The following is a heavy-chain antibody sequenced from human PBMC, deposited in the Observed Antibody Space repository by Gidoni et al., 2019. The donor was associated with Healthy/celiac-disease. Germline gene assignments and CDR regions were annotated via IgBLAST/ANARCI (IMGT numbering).Heavy chain of an antibody. CDR2: ISSSSSYT. CDR3: ARVAVAGSAEYFQH. CDR1: GFTFSDYY. D-gene: IGHD6-19*01. V-gene: IGHV3-11*06. Sequence: QVQLVESGGGLVKPGGSLRLSCAASGFTFSDYYMSWIRQAPGKGLEWVSYISSSSSYTNYADSVKGRFTISRDNAKNSLYLQMNSLRAEDTAVYYCARVAVAGSAEYFQHWGQGTLVTVSS. J-gene: IGHJ1*01.